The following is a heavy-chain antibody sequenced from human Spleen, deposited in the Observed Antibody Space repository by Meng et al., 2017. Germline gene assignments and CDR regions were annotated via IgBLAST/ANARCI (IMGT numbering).Heavy chain of an antibody. V-gene: IGHV3-74*01. D-gene: IGHD1-26*01. J-gene: IGHJ4*02. Sequence: VQMVESGGGVVQPGGSLRLSCVASGFTIITYWLHWVRQAPGKGLVWVSRTSRDGSDTVYADSVKGRFTMSRDNAKNTLYLQMNSLRAEDTAVYYCAEAWELLPPGYWGQGTLVTVSS. CDR2: TSRDGSDT. CDR1: GFTIITYW. CDR3: AEAWELLPPGY.